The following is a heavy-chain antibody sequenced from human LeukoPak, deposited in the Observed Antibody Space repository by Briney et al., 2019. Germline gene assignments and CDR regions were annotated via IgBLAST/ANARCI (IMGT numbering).Heavy chain of an antibody. CDR2: ISSDGDNK. CDR3: AREGKLMGYFGGLGFNY. V-gene: IGHV3-30-3*01. J-gene: IGHJ4*02. Sequence: GGSLKLSCAASGFIFSNYALHWVRQAPGKGLEWVAAISSDGDNKFYADSVKGRFTISRDNSKNTLYLQMNSLRAEDTAVYYCAREGKLMGYFGGLGFNYWGQGILVTVSS. D-gene: IGHD2-8*01. CDR1: GFIFSNYA.